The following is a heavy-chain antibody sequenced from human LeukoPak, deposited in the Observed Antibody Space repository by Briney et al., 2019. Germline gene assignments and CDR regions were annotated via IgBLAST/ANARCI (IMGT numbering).Heavy chain of an antibody. J-gene: IGHJ4*02. CDR2: ISGYNGNT. V-gene: IGHV1-18*01. CDR1: GYTFTSYG. D-gene: IGHD1-7*01. CDR3: ARDLLTGNTGDY. Sequence: GASVKVSCKASGYTFTSYGFNWVRQAPGLGLEWLGWISGYNGNTEYAQRVQGRVTMTTDTSTNTAYMELRSLGSDDTAVYYCARDLLTGNTGDYWGQGTLITVSA.